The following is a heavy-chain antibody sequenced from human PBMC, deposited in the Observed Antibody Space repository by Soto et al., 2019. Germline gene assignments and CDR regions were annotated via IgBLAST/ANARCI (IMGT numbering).Heavy chain of an antibody. V-gene: IGHV1-3*01. D-gene: IGHD6-19*01. CDR2: INAGNGNT. CDR1: GYTFTSYA. CDR3: ARDSHSSGWNFDY. J-gene: IGHJ4*02. Sequence: ASVKVSCKASGYTFTSYAMHWVRQAPGQRLEWMGWINAGNGNTKYSQKFQGRVTITRDTSASTAYMELSSLRSEDTAVYYCARDSHSSGWNFDYWGQGTLVTVSS.